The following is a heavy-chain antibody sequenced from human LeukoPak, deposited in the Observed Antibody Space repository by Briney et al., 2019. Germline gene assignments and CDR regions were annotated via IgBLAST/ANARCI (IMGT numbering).Heavy chain of an antibody. V-gene: IGHV3-64*01. D-gene: IGHD1-26*01. CDR2: IFSNGGST. CDR1: GFPFSSFS. Sequence: GGSLSLSCAASGFPFSSFSMHGPRQPPGKGREYLSSIFSNGGSTYYANSVKGRFNVSRDNSKNTLYLQMDSLRTEDMAVYYCARVMQGATKSDFDYYVLDVWGQGTTVTVSS. CDR3: ARVMQGATKSDFDYYVLDV. J-gene: IGHJ6*02.